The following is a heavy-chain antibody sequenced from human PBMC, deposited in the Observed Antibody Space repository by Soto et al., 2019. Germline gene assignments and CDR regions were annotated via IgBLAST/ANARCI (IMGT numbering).Heavy chain of an antibody. CDR2: ISSSGSTI. J-gene: IGHJ1*01. CDR1: GFTFSSYE. D-gene: IGHD3-22*01. Sequence: PGGSLSLSCAASGFTFSSYEMNWVRQAPGKGLEWVSYISSSGSTIYYADSVKGRFTISRDNAKNSLYLQMNSLRAEDTAVYYCARGYYYDSSGYYRSSQYFQHWGQGTLVTVSS. CDR3: ARGYYYDSSGYYRSSQYFQH. V-gene: IGHV3-48*03.